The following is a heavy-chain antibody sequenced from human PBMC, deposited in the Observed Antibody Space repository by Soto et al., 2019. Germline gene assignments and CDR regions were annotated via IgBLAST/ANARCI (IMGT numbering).Heavy chain of an antibody. CDR2: VTKSGNT. J-gene: IGHJ4*02. D-gene: IGHD5-12*01. V-gene: IGHV3-23*01. CDR1: GFTFSAYA. CDR3: AKRTTYRGDAFCVDN. Sequence: EVQLLESGGDLVQPGGSQRLSCTASGFTFSAYAMAWVRQAPEKGLEWVSAVTKSGNTYYVDSVKGRFTISRDNSKVILYLQMNSLRAEDTAVYYCAKRTTYRGDAFCVDNWGQVTLVTVSS.